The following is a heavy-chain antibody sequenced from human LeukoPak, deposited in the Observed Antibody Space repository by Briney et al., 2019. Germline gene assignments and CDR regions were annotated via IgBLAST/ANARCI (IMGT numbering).Heavy chain of an antibody. Sequence: GALRLSCAASGFTFSSYAMHWVRQAPGKGLEYVSAISSNGGSTYYANSVKGRFTISRDNSKNTLYLQMNSLRAEDTAVYYCTRDLSYRYCSGGSCRSWGQGTLVTVSS. V-gene: IGHV3-64*01. J-gene: IGHJ4*02. D-gene: IGHD2-15*01. CDR2: ISSNGGST. CDR1: GFTFSSYA. CDR3: TRDLSYRYCSGGSCRS.